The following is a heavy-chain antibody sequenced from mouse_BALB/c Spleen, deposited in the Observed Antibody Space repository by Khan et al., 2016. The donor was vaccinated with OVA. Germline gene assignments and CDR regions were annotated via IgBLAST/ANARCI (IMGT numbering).Heavy chain of an antibody. CDR2: INTHSGVP. V-gene: IGHV9-4*02. J-gene: IGHJ4*01. Sequence: QIQLVQSGPELKKPGETVRISCKASGYTFTTAGIQWVQKMPGKGLKWIGWINTHSGVPKYAEDFKGRFAFSLETSASTAYLQITNLKNEDTATXFWARGGAAYYRNDGGAMDYWGQGTSVTVAS. D-gene: IGHD2-14*01. CDR1: GYTFTTAG. CDR3: ARGGAAYYRNDGGAMDY.